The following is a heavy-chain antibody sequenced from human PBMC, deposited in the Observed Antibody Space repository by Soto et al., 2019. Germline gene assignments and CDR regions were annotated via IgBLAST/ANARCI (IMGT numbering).Heavy chain of an antibody. V-gene: IGHV1-2*04. CDR3: AREYCSSTSCYTGYYYGMDV. Sequence: SVKVSCKASGYTFTGYYMHWVRQAPGQGLEWMGWINPNSGGTNYAQKFQGWVTMTRDTSISTAYMELSRLRSDDTAVYYCAREYCSSTSCYTGYYYGMDVWGQGTTGTVSS. CDR2: INPNSGGT. J-gene: IGHJ6*02. D-gene: IGHD2-2*02. CDR1: GYTFTGYY.